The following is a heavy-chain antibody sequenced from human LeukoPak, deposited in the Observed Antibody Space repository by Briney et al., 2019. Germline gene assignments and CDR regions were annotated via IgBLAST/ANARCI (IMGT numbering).Heavy chain of an antibody. CDR3: ASQIDPYYFDY. CDR1: GGSISSSSYY. J-gene: IGHJ4*02. CDR2: IYYSGST. Sequence: SETLSLTCTVSGGSISSSSYYWGWIRQPPGKGLEWIGSIYYSGSTCYNPSLKSRVTISVDTSKNQFSLKLSSVTAADTAVYYCASQIDPYYFDYWGQGTLVTVSS. V-gene: IGHV4-39*01.